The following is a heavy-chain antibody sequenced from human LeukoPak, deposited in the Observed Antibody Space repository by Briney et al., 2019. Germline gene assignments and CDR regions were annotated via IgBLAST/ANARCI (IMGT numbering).Heavy chain of an antibody. CDR1: GGSISSYY. V-gene: IGHV4-4*09. Sequence: SETLSLTCTVSGGSISSYYWSWIRQPPGKGLEWIGSIYTSCSTNYNPSLKSRVTISVDTSKNQFSLKLSSVTAADTAVYYCARRSQVGATAVWFDPWGQGTLVTVSS. D-gene: IGHD1-26*01. J-gene: IGHJ5*02. CDR2: IYTSCST. CDR3: ARRSQVGATAVWFDP.